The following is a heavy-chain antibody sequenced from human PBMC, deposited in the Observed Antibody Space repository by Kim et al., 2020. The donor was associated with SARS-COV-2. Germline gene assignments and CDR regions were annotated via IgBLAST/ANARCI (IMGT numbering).Heavy chain of an antibody. D-gene: IGHD1-1*01. V-gene: IGHV7-4-1*02. CDR3: ARGWVDTTRYPDF. J-gene: IGHJ4*02. CDR1: GYSFATYD. CDR2: INTNTGTP. Sequence: ASVKVSCKTSGYSFATYDINWVRQSPGQGFEWMGCINTNTGTPIYAQDFTGRFVFSLDSSVRTAYLQINDLRVEDSAVYYCARGWVDTTRYPDFWGQGT.